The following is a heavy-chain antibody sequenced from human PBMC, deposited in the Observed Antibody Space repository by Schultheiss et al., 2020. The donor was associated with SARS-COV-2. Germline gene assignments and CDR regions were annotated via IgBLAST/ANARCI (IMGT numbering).Heavy chain of an antibody. V-gene: IGHV4-61*02. CDR3: ARGGAVGSSSQRGYYYYGMDV. Sequence: SGTLSLTCTVSGGSISSGGYYWSWIRQPAGKGLEWIGRIYPSGSTNYNPSLKSRVTISVDTSKNQFSLRLSSMTAADTAVYYCARGGAVGSSSQRGYYYYGMDVWGQGTTVTVSS. CDR1: GGSISSGGYY. CDR2: IYPSGST. J-gene: IGHJ6*02. D-gene: IGHD6-13*01.